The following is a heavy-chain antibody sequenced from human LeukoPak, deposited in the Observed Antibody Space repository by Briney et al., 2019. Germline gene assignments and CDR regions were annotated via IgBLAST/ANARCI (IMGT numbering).Heavy chain of an antibody. V-gene: IGHV3-7*05. Sequence: GGSLSLSCAASGFSFSDSWVTWVRQTPGKGLQWVASIHQDAGEKQYLDSVRGRFTISRDNARNSLYLQMNSLRVEDTAVYYCASSKDHYCRYWGQGTPVTVSS. CDR1: GFSFSDSW. CDR2: IHQDAGEK. CDR3: ASSKDHYCRY. J-gene: IGHJ4*02.